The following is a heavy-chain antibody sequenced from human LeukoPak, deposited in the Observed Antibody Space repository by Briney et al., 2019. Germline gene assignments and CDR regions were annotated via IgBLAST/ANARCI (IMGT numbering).Heavy chain of an antibody. Sequence: GTSLTLSCETSGFTFSNYGMHWVRQAPGKGLDWVAVIWYDGSYKYYADSVKGRFTISRDNSKNTLYLQMNSLRAEDTAVYYCAKVVQYTASTGTGLDYWGQGTLVTVSS. V-gene: IGHV3-33*06. D-gene: IGHD6-13*01. CDR1: GFTFSNYG. J-gene: IGHJ4*02. CDR2: IWYDGSYK. CDR3: AKVVQYTASTGTGLDY.